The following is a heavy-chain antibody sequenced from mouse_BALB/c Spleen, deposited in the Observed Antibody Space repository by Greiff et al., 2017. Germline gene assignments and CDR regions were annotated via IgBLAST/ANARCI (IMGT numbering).Heavy chain of an antibody. CDR3: AVYYGSIFAY. CDR2: IWAGGST. D-gene: IGHD1-1*01. V-gene: IGHV2-9*02. CDR1: GFSLTSYG. J-gene: IGHJ3*01. Sequence: QVQLQQSGPGLVAPSQSLSITCTVSGFSLTSYGVHWVRQPPGKGLEWLGVIWAGGSTNYNSALMSRLSISKDNSKSQVFLKMNSLQTDDTAMYYCAVYYGSIFAYWGQGTLVTVAA.